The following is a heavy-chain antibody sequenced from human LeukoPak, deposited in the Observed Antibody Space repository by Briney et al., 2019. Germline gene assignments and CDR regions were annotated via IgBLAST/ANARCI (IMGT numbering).Heavy chain of an antibody. V-gene: IGHV4-34*01. D-gene: IGHD2-2*01. J-gene: IGHJ5*02. CDR2: INHSGST. CDR1: GVSFSGYY. Sequence: SETLSLTCAVYGVSFSGYYWSWIRQPPGKGLEWIGEINHSGSTNYNPSLKSRVTISVDTSKNQFSLKLSSVTAADTAVYYCASQRLGYCSSTSCHNWFDPWGQGTLVTVSS. CDR3: ASQRLGYCSSTSCHNWFDP.